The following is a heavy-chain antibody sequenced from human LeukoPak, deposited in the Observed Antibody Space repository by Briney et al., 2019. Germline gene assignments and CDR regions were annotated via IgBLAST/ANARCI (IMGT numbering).Heavy chain of an antibody. CDR1: GFTFSSYG. V-gene: IGHV3-30*02. J-gene: IGHJ6*03. CDR3: AKGVKVPLLRYFSYYMDV. CDR2: MRYDGSNR. Sequence: GGSLRLSCAASGFTFSSYGMHWVRQAPGKGLEWVAFMRYDGSNRNYADSVKGRFTISRDNSKNTLYLQMNSLRAEDTAVCYCAKGVKVPLLRYFSYYMDVWGKGTTVTISS. D-gene: IGHD3-9*01.